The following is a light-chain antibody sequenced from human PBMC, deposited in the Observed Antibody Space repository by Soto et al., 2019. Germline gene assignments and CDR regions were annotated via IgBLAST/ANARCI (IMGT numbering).Light chain of an antibody. V-gene: IGKV1-27*01. CDR3: EKYSSVPV. J-gene: IGKJ3*01. CDR1: QGIMNF. CDR2: AAS. Sequence: IQMTQYPPSLSASVGDRVTITCRASQGIMNFVAWYQQKPGKAPKLLIYAASTLQSGVPSRFSGSGCGTDITLTINRLQPEDVATYSCEKYSSVPVFGPGTKVEIK.